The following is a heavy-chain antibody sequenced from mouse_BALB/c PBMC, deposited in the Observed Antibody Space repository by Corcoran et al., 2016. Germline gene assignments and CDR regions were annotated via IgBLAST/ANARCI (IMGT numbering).Heavy chain of an antibody. CDR1: GYTFTSYT. D-gene: IGHD2-4*01. Sequence: QVQLQQSTAELSRPGSSVKMSCKASGYTFTSYTMHWVKQRPGQGLEWIGYINPSSGYTEYKQKFKDKTTLTADKSSSTAYMQLSSLTSEDSAVDYCERWVYYDAWFAYWGQRNLVTVPA. CDR2: INPSSGYT. V-gene: IGHV1-4*02. J-gene: IGHJ3*01. CDR3: ERWVYYDAWFAY.